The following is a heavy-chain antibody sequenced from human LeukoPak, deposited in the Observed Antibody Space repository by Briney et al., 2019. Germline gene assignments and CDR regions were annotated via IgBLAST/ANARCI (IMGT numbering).Heavy chain of an antibody. CDR1: GYTFTAYY. J-gene: IGHJ3*02. Sequence: GASVKVSCKASGYTFTAYYLHWVRQAPGQGLEWMGWINSNSGDTNSAQKFQGRVTLTRDTSISTAYMELSRLRSDDTAVYYCVLLTGGGGDAFDIWGQGTMVTVSS. CDR3: VLLTGGGGDAFDI. V-gene: IGHV1-2*02. CDR2: INSNSGDT. D-gene: IGHD3-9*01.